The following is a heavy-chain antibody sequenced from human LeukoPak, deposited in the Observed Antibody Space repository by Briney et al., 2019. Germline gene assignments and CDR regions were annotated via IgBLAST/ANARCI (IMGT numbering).Heavy chain of an antibody. V-gene: IGHV3-23*01. CDR1: GFTFSNYA. J-gene: IGHJ4*02. D-gene: IGHD1-26*01. Sequence: GGSLRLSCAASGFTFSNYAMSWVRQAPGKGLEWVSGIGGSGGSTYYADSVKGRFTNSRENSKNTLYLQMNSLRAEDTAVYYCARSSGSYPRYRVDHWGQGTLVTVSS. CDR3: ARSSGSYPRYRVDH. CDR2: IGGSGGST.